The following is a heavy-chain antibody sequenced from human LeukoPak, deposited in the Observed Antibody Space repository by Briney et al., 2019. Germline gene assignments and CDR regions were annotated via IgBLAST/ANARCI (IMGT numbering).Heavy chain of an antibody. V-gene: IGHV3-53*01. D-gene: IGHD2-21*02. CDR3: ARTDETAPAEDFQH. CDR1: GFSVSSNY. J-gene: IGHJ1*01. Sequence: GGSLRLSCAASGFSVSSNYRSWVRQAPGKGLEWVSVIYSGGSTYYADSVKGRFTISRNKSKNTLYLQMQSLRAEDTAVYYCARTDETAPAEDFQHWGQGTLVTVSS. CDR2: IYSGGST.